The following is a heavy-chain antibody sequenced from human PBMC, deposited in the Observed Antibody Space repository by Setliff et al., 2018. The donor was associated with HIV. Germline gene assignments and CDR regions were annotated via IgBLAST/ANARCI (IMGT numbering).Heavy chain of an antibody. CDR1: GGTFNNDA. Sequence: SVKVSCKASGGTFNNDAISWVRQAPGQGLEWMGGIVPVLGITNYSPKFQGRVTITTDESTTTAYMDLSSLRSEDTAVYYCARGDGTKYYYYYYMDVWGKGTTVTAP. V-gene: IGHV1-69*10. CDR2: IVPVLGIT. D-gene: IGHD1-7*01. J-gene: IGHJ6*03. CDR3: ARGDGTKYYYYYYMDV.